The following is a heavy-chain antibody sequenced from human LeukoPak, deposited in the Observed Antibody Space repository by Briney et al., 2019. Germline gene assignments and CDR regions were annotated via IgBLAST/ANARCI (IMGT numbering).Heavy chain of an antibody. J-gene: IGHJ5*02. CDR2: ISPNSGGT. CDR3: ARDDYYGSGSSRSPYNWFDP. CDR1: GGTFSSYA. Sequence: ASVKVSCKASGGTFSSYAISWVRQAPGQGLEWMGWISPNSGGTNYAQKFQGRVTMTRDTSISTAYMELSRLRSDDTAVYYCARDDYYGSGSSRSPYNWFDPWGQGTLVTVSS. V-gene: IGHV1-2*02. D-gene: IGHD3-10*01.